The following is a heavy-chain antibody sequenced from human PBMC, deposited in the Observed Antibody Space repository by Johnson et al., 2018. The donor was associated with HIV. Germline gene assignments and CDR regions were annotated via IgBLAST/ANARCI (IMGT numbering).Heavy chain of an antibody. Sequence: QVQLVESGGGVVQPGRSLRLSCTASGFIFSNHDIDWVRQAPGKGLEWVGHISYDGNNKYYVDSVKGRFTISRDNAKNSLYLQMNSLRAEDTAVYYCARRMVQGVIITSGAFDIWGQGTMVTVSS. CDR1: GFIFSNHD. D-gene: IGHD3-10*01. J-gene: IGHJ3*02. CDR2: ISYDGNNK. V-gene: IGHV3-30*03. CDR3: ARRMVQGVIITSGAFDI.